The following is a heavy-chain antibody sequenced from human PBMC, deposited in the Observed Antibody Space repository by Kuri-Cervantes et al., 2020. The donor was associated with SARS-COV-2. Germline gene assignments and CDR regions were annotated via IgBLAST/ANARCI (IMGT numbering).Heavy chain of an antibody. CDR3: AGVGDSSGHHDY. CDR2: IYHSGST. D-gene: IGHD5-18*01. V-gene: IGHV4-30-2*01. CDR1: DDPMSNGDYT. Sequence: SEILSFTCTGSDDPMSNGDYTWNWIRQPPGKGLGWIGYIYHSGSTYYNPSLKSRVTISVDRSKNQFSLKLSAVTAADTAVYCCAGVGDSSGHHDYWGQGTLVTVSS. J-gene: IGHJ4*02.